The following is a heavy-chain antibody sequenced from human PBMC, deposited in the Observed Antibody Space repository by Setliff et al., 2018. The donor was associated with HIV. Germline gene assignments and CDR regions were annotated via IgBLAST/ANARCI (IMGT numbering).Heavy chain of an antibody. V-gene: IGHV3-23*01. Sequence: GGSLRLSCAASGFIFNNYGMSWVRRAPGKGLEWVSGIRDNGISTYYADSVTGRFIISRDNSKNTLFLQMNSLKVEDTAIYYCTKGVQRLRHYYFDSWGQGALVTVSS. J-gene: IGHJ4*02. CDR1: GFIFNNYG. CDR3: TKGVQRLRHYYFDS. D-gene: IGHD3-10*01. CDR2: IRDNGIST.